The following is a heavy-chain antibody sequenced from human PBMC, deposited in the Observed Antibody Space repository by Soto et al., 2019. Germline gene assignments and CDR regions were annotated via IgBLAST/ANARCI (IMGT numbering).Heavy chain of an antibody. CDR3: ARRMITFGGVIGQSPPFDY. J-gene: IGHJ4*02. CDR2: IYPGDSDT. Sequence: PGESLKISCKSSGYRFTSYWVGWVRQMPGKGLEWMGIIYPGDSDTRYSPSFQGQGTISADRSISTAYLQWSSLKASDTAMYYCARRMITFGGVIGQSPPFDYWGQGTLVTVSS. CDR1: GYRFTSYW. V-gene: IGHV5-51*01. D-gene: IGHD3-16*02.